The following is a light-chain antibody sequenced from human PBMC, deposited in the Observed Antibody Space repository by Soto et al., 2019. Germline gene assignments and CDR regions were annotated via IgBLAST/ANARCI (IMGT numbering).Light chain of an antibody. CDR1: SPDFGV. J-gene: IGLJ2*01. CDR3: SSYSSTTTL. Sequence: QSALTQPASVSGSSGQSITISCSGISPDFGVSWYQHFPGKAPKLLIFEVSNRPSGVSTRFSGSKSGNMAFLTISGLQSEDEGLYHCSSYSSTTTLFGGGTKVTVL. CDR2: EVS. V-gene: IGLV2-14*01.